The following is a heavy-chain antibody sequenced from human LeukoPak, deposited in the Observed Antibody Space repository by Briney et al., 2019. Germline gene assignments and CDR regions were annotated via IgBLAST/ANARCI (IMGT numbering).Heavy chain of an antibody. CDR2: INPNSGGT. J-gene: IGHJ4*02. CDR1: GYIFTGYY. Sequence: GASVKVSCKASGYIFTGYYMHWVRQAPGQGLEWMGWINPNSGGTNCAHKFQGRVTMTRDTSISTAYMELSRLRSDDTAVYYCARDRPPQLVRPFDYWGQGTLVTVSS. D-gene: IGHD6-13*01. CDR3: ARDRPPQLVRPFDY. V-gene: IGHV1-2*07.